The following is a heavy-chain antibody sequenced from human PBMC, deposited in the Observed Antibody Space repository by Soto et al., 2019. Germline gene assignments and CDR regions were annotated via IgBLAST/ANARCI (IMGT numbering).Heavy chain of an antibody. CDR1: GYTFTSYD. J-gene: IGHJ6*03. D-gene: IGHD5-18*01. CDR2: MNPNSGNT. Sequence: ASVKVSCKASGYTFTSYDINWVRQATGQGLEWMGWMNPNSGNTGYAQKFQGRVTMTRNTSISAAYMELSSLRSEDTAVYYCARGPTGTAMVFRPYYYYYMDVWGKGTTVTVSS. CDR3: ARGPTGTAMVFRPYYYYYMDV. V-gene: IGHV1-8*01.